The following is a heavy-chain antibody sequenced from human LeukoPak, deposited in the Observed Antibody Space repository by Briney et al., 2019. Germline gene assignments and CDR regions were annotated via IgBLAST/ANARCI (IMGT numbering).Heavy chain of an antibody. D-gene: IGHD3-10*01. CDR3: ATLWFGEFYYYYYYMDV. V-gene: IGHV4-39*01. CDR1: GASISSSNSY. Sequence: SETLSLTCTVSGASISSSNSYWGWIRQPPGKGLEWIGSIYFSGNTYYNVSLKSRVTISVDTSKNQFSLKLSSVTAADTAVYYCATLWFGEFYYYYYYMDVWGKGTTVTISS. J-gene: IGHJ6*03. CDR2: IYFSGNT.